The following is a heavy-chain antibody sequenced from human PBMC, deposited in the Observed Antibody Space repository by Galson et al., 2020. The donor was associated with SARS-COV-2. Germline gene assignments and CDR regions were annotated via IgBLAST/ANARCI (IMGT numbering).Heavy chain of an antibody. Sequence: SETLSLTCTVSGGSISSSSYYWGWIRQPPGKGLEWIGSIYYSGSTYYNPSLKTRVTISVDTSKNLFSLKLSSVTAADTAVYHCARVYYYDSSGYFRPGDAFDIWGQGTMVTVS. CDR2: IYYSGST. CDR1: GGSISSSSYY. V-gene: IGHV4-39*07. CDR3: ARVYYYDSSGYFRPGDAFDI. J-gene: IGHJ3*02. D-gene: IGHD3-22*01.